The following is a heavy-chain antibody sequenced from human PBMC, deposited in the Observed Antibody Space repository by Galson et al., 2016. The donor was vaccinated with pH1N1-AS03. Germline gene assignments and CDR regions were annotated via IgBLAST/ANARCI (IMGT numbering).Heavy chain of an antibody. CDR2: INPASSLR. D-gene: IGHD2-8*02. V-gene: IGHV3-48*01. CDR1: GFTFSTYS. Sequence: SLRLSCAASGFTFSTYSMNWVRQAPGKGLEWVSYINPASSLRYYADSVAGRFTISRDNAKNSLYLQMNNLTPEDTAVYYCTALVALGEIYYFHYNMDVWGQGTTVTVSS. J-gene: IGHJ6*02. CDR3: TALVALGEIYYFHYNMDV.